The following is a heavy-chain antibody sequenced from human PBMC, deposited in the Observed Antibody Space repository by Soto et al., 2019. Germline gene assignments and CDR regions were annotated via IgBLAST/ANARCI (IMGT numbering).Heavy chain of an antibody. V-gene: IGHV3-30-3*01. CDR1: GFTFSSYA. J-gene: IGHJ4*02. Sequence: QVQLVESGGGVVQPGRSLRLSCAASGFTFSSYAMHWVRQAPGKGLEWVAVISYDGSNKYYADSVKGRFTISRDNSKNTLYLQMNSLRAEDTAVYYCARDTIAAAGTGGGGVDYWGQGTLVTVSS. D-gene: IGHD6-13*01. CDR3: ARDTIAAAGTGGGGVDY. CDR2: ISYDGSNK.